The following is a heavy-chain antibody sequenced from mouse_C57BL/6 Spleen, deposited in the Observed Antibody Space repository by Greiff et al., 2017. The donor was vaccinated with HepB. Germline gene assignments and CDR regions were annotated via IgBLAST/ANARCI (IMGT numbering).Heavy chain of an antibody. CDR2: FYPGSGSI. CDR1: GYTFTEYT. Sequence: QVQLQQSGAELVKPGASVKLSCKASGYTFTEYTIHWVKQRSGQGLEWIGWFYPGSGSIKYNEKFKDKATLTADKSSSTVYMELSRLTSEDSAVYFCARHEPRDGSSYHWYFDVWGTGTTVTVSS. D-gene: IGHD1-1*01. J-gene: IGHJ1*03. CDR3: ARHEPRDGSSYHWYFDV. V-gene: IGHV1-62-2*01.